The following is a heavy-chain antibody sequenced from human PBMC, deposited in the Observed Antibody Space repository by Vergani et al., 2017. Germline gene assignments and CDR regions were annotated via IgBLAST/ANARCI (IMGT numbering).Heavy chain of an antibody. V-gene: IGHV3-21*01. Sequence: EVQLVESGGGLVKPGGSLRLSCAASGFTFSSYSMNWVRQAPGKGLEWVSSISSSSSYIYYADSVKGRFTISRDNAKNSLYLQMNSLRAEDTAVYYCAREEEKLVRKGFDPWGQGTLVTVSS. CDR3: AREEEKLVRKGFDP. J-gene: IGHJ5*02. CDR2: ISSSSSYI. D-gene: IGHD6-6*01. CDR1: GFTFSSYS.